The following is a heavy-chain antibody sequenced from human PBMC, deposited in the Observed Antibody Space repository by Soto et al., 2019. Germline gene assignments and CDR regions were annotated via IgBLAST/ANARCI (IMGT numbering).Heavy chain of an antibody. D-gene: IGHD4-17*01. CDR3: ARDRTVQRYYLDY. J-gene: IGHJ4*02. CDR2: INHSGST. Sequence: QVQLQQWGAGLLKPSETLSLTCAVYGGSFSGYYWSWIRQPPGKGLEWIGEINHSGSTNYNPSLKSRVTISVDTSKNQFSLKLSSVTAADTAVYYCARDRTVQRYYLDYWGQGTLVTVSS. V-gene: IGHV4-34*01. CDR1: GGSFSGYY.